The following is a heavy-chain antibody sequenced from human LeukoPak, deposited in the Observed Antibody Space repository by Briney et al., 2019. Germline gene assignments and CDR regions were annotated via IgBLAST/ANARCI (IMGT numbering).Heavy chain of an antibody. Sequence: SETLSLTCTVSGGSISSYYWNWIRQPPGKALEWIGYIYYSGITNYNPSLKSRVTISVDTSKNQFSLKLSSVTAADAAVYYCARGCSSTSCDPYYYYAMDVWGQGTTVTVSS. V-gene: IGHV4-59*01. CDR3: ARGCSSTSCDPYYYYAMDV. CDR1: GGSISSYY. J-gene: IGHJ6*02. CDR2: IYYSGIT. D-gene: IGHD2-2*01.